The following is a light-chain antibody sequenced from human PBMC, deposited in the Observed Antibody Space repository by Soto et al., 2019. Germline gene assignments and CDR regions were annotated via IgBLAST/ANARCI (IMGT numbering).Light chain of an antibody. CDR1: SSDVGASKY. CDR2: EVS. CDR3: SSYTSTITLL. Sequence: QSALTQPASVSGSPGQSITISCTGTSSDVGASKYVSWYQQHPGKAPKLMIYEVSNRPSGVSNRFSGSKSGNTASLTISGLQAEDEADYYCSSYTSTITLLFGGGTKLTVL. J-gene: IGLJ2*01. V-gene: IGLV2-14*01.